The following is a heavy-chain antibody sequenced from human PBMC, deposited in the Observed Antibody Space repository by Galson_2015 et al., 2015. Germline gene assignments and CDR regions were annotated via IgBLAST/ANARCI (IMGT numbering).Heavy chain of an antibody. V-gene: IGHV3-9*01. J-gene: IGHJ5*02. D-gene: IGHD3-10*01. CDR3: AKDMVRGVIGWFDP. CDR2: ISWNSGSI. CDR1: GFTFDDYA. Sequence: SLRLFCAASGFTFDDYAMHWVRQAPGKGLEWVSGISWNSGSIGYADSVKGRFTISRDNAKNSLYLQMNSLRAEDTALYYCAKDMVRGVIGWFDPWGQGTLVTVSS.